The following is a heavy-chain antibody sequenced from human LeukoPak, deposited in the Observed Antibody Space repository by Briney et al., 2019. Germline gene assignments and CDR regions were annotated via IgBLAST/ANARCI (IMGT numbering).Heavy chain of an antibody. J-gene: IGHJ4*02. CDR3: ARVSNFWSGTLDY. CDR1: GGSISSYY. V-gene: IGHV4-4*07. CDR2: IYTSGST. Sequence: SQTLSLTCTVSGGSISSYYWSWIRQPAGKGLEWIGRIYTSGSTNYNPSLKSRVTISVDRSKNQFSLNLKSVTAADTAVYYCARVSNFWSGTLDYWGQGTLVTVSS. D-gene: IGHD3-3*01.